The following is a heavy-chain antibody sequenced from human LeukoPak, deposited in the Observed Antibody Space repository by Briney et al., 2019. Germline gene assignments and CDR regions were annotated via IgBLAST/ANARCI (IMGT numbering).Heavy chain of an antibody. J-gene: IGHJ6*02. CDR1: GGSISSSSYY. Sequence: SETLSLTCTVSGGSISSSSYYWGWIRQPPGKGLEWIGSIYYSGSTYYNPSLKSRVTISVDTSKNQFSLKLSSVTAADTAVYYCARVSIAAAGTISLYYYYGMDVWGQGTTVTVSS. CDR2: IYYSGST. CDR3: ARVSIAAAGTISLYYYYGMDV. D-gene: IGHD6-13*01. V-gene: IGHV4-39*07.